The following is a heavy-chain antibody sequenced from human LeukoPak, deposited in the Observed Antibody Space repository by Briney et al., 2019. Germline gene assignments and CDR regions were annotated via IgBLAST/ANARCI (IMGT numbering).Heavy chain of an antibody. CDR1: GGSFSGYY. V-gene: IGHV4-34*01. D-gene: IGHD6-13*01. CDR3: ARSGSSWDRINWFDP. J-gene: IGHJ5*02. Sequence: SETLSLTCAVYGGSFSGYYWSWIRQPPGKGLEWIGEINHSGSTNYNPSLKSRVTISVDTSKNQFSLKLSSVTAADTAVYYCARSGSSWDRINWFDPWGQGTLVTVSS. CDR2: INHSGST.